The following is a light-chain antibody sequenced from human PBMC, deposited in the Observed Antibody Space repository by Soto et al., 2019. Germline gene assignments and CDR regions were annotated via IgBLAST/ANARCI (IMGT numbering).Light chain of an antibody. CDR1: QSISNY. J-gene: IGKJ2*01. CDR3: MQALQTPRT. Sequence: DIQMTQSPSSLSASIGERVTITCRASQSISNYLNWFQQKPGEAPKLLIYAASSLPSGVPSRFSGSGSGTDFTLKISRVEAEDVGVYYCMQALQTPRTFGQGTKLEIK. CDR2: AAS. V-gene: IGKV1-39*01.